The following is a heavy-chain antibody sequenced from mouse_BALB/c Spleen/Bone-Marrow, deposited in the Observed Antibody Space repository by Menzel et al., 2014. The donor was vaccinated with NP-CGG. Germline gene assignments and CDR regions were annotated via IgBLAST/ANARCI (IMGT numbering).Heavy chain of an antibody. J-gene: IGHJ4*01. CDR1: GFSLTSYG. CDR2: IWAGGST. D-gene: IGHD1-1*01. Sequence: VKLVESGPGLVAPSQSLSITCTVSGFSLTSYGVHWVRRPPGKVLEWLGVIWAGGSTNYNSALMSRLSISKDNSKSQVFLKMNSLQTDDTAMYYCARGSYYEGAMDYWGQGTSVTASS. V-gene: IGHV2-9*02. CDR3: ARGSYYEGAMDY.